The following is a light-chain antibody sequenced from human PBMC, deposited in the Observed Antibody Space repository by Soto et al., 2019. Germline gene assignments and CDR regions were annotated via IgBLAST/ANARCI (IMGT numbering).Light chain of an antibody. CDR2: GNS. CDR1: RSNIGAGYD. Sequence: QSVLTQPPSVSGAPGQRVPISCTGSRSNIGAGYDVHWYQQLPGTAPKLLIYGNSNRPSGVPDRFSGSKSGTSASLAITGLQAEDEADYYCQSYDSSLSVVFGGGTKVTVL. V-gene: IGLV1-40*01. CDR3: QSYDSSLSVV. J-gene: IGLJ2*01.